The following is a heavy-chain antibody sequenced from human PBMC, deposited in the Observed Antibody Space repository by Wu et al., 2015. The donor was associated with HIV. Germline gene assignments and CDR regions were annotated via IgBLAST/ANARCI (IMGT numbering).Heavy chain of an antibody. CDR3: ARVHVDIVATIPGYYFDY. CDR2: INPNSGGT. D-gene: IGHD5-12*01. CDR1: EDFFTNYA. Sequence: QVQLVQSGAEVKKPGSSVHVSCKASEDFFTNYAVNWVRQAPGQGFEWMGWINPNSGGTNYAQKFQGRVTMTRDTSISTAYMELSRLRSDDTAVYYCARVHVDIVATIPGYYFDYWGQGTLVTVSS. J-gene: IGHJ4*02. V-gene: IGHV1-2*02.